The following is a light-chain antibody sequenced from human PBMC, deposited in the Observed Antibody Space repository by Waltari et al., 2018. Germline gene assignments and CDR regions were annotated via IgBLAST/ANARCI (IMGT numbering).Light chain of an antibody. CDR1: QSLLYSNGNVY. J-gene: IGKJ3*01. CDR2: QVS. Sequence: GVLTQSQLSLAVTLGQPASISCKSSQSLLYSNGNVYLDWYLQRPGQSPRRLIYQVSKRDSGVPDRFSGSGSDTDFTLRISRVEADDVGTYYCLQVPFTFGPGTKMEVK. CDR3: LQVPFT. V-gene: IGKV2-30*01.